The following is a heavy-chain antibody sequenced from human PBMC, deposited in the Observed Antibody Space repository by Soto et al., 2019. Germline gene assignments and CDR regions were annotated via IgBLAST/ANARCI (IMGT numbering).Heavy chain of an antibody. Sequence: QVQLQESGPGLVKPSETLSLTCTVSGGSISSYYWSWIRQPPGKGLEWIGYIYYSGSTNYNPSLKSRVTISVDTSKNQFSLKLSSVTAADTAVYYCARKGGGGNSGLDYWGQGTLVTVSS. CDR2: IYYSGST. CDR3: ARKGGGGNSGLDY. V-gene: IGHV4-59*01. CDR1: GGSISSYY. J-gene: IGHJ4*02. D-gene: IGHD2-21*02.